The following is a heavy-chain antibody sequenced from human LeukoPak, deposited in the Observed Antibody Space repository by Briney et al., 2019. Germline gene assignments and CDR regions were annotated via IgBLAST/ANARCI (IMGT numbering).Heavy chain of an antibody. CDR3: ARHFGARRHFQH. CDR1: GGSISSGSYS. Sequence: SETLSLTCAVSGGSISSGSYSWSWIRQPPGKGLEWIGYIYPRGSTYYNPSLKSRVILSLDKSANQFSLNLSSVTAADTAVYYCARHFGARRHFQHWGQGTLVTVSS. J-gene: IGHJ1*01. D-gene: IGHD6-6*01. CDR2: IYPRGST. V-gene: IGHV4-30-2*01.